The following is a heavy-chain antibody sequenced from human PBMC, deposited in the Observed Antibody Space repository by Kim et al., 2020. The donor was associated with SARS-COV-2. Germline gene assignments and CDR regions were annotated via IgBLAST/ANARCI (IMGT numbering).Heavy chain of an antibody. CDR3: ARDLGIAAAGIGYYGMDV. Sequence: ASVKVSCKASGYTFTSYAMNWVRQAPGQGLEWMGWINTNTGNPTYAQGFTGRFVFALDTPVSTAYLQISSLKAEDTAVYYCARDLGIAAAGIGYYGMDVWGQGTTVTVSS. J-gene: IGHJ6*02. V-gene: IGHV7-4-1*02. D-gene: IGHD6-13*01. CDR1: GYTFTSYA. CDR2: INTNTGNP.